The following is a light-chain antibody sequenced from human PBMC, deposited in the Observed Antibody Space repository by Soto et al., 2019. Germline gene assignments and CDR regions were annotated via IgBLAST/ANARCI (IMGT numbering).Light chain of an antibody. CDR1: SSNIASTT. V-gene: IGLV1-44*01. CDR3: ASWDESLNGHV. CDR2: SND. J-gene: IGLJ1*01. Sequence: QSVLTAPPSASVTREHMITVSCSGSSSNIASTTVNWYRRLPCAAPKLLIYSNDRHPSEIPHHFSTSKSGTAASLAISGLQCEDEADYYCASWDESLNGHVCGPGPKVTV.